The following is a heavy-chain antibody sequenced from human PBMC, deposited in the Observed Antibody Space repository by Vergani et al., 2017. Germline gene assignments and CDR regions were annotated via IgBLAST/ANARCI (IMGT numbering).Heavy chain of an antibody. CDR2: INPNSGGT. CDR3: ARDVGGRQLLLAYFDY. V-gene: IGHV1-2*02. Sequence: QVQLVQSGAEVKKPGASVKVSCKASGYTFTGYYMHWVRQAPGQGLEWMGWINPNSGGTNYAQKFQGRVTMTRDTSISTAYMELSRLRSDDTAVYYCARDVGGRQLLLAYFDYWGQGTLVTVSS. CDR1: GYTFTGYY. J-gene: IGHJ4*02. D-gene: IGHD2-15*01.